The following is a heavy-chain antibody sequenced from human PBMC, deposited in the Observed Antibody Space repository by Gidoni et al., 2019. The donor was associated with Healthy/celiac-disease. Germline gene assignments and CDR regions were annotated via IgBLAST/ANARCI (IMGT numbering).Heavy chain of an antibody. CDR1: GFTFISYG. V-gene: IGHV3-30*18. Sequence: QVQLVESGGGVVQPGRSLRLSCSASGFTFISYGRHWVRQAPGKGLAWVAVISYDGSNKYYADSVKGRFTISRDNSKNTLYLQMNSLRAEDTAVYYCAKDFPDYGDYVGEDAFDIWGQGTMVTVSS. D-gene: IGHD4-17*01. J-gene: IGHJ3*02. CDR3: AKDFPDYGDYVGEDAFDI. CDR2: ISYDGSNK.